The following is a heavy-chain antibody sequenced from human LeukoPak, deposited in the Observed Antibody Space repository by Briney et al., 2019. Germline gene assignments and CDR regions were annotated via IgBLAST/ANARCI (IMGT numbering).Heavy chain of an antibody. CDR3: VRDLVTVTTPYFDC. D-gene: IGHD4-17*01. V-gene: IGHV1-2*02. CDR2: MNPNTGGT. J-gene: IGHJ4*02. CDR1: GYTFTGYF. Sequence: ASMKVSCKASGYTFTGYFLHWVRQAPGQGLEWMGRMNPNTGGTVYAQKFQDRVTMTRDTSISTAYMELSRLTSDDTAVYFCVRDLVTVTTPYFDCWGQGVLVTVPS.